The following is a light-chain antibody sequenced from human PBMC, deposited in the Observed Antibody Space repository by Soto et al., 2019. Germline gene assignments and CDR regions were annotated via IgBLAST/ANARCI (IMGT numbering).Light chain of an antibody. V-gene: IGLV2-14*01. Sequence: QSVLTQPASVSGSPGQSITISCTGTSSDVGGYAYVSWYQQHPGKAPKLMICDVSNRPSGVSNRFSGSKSGNTASLTISGLQAEYEADYYCRSYTSGNTFVFGTGTKVTV. CDR1: SSDVGGYAY. CDR3: RSYTSGNTFV. CDR2: DVS. J-gene: IGLJ1*01.